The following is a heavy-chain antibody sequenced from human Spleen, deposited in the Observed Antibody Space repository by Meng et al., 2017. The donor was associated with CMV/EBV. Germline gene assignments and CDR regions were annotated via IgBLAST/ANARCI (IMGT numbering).Heavy chain of an antibody. CDR1: GGSISRGDSY. Sequence: QLRESGPGLVKPSPTPSLTCTVAGGSISRGDSYWSWIRQPPGKGLELIGSIYYNGSTYYNPSLKSRVTISVDTSKNQFSLKLSSVTAADTAVYYCARGRRSQPGYFDYWGQGTLVTVSS. CDR2: IYYNGST. CDR3: ARGRRSQPGYFDY. V-gene: IGHV4-39*07. J-gene: IGHJ4*02.